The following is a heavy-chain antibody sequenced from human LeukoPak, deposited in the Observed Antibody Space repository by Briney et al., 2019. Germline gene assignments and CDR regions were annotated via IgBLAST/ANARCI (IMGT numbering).Heavy chain of an antibody. J-gene: IGHJ3*02. Sequence: SVKVSCKASGFTFTSSVVQWVRQARGQRLEWIGWIVVGSGNTNYAQKFQERVTITRDMSTSTAYMELSSLRSEDTAVYYCAAVKYDFWSGQHHDAFDIWGQGTMVTVSS. CDR1: GFTFTSSV. CDR3: AAVKYDFWSGQHHDAFDI. CDR2: IVVGSGNT. V-gene: IGHV1-58*01. D-gene: IGHD3-3*01.